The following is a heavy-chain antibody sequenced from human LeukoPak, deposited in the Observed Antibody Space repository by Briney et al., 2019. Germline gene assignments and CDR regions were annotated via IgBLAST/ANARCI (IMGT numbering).Heavy chain of an antibody. CDR1: GGSISSSSYY. CDR3: ARGTLYSGWSYYFDY. D-gene: IGHD6-19*01. Sequence: SETLSLTCTVSGGSISSSSYYWGWIRQPPGKGLEWIGSIYYSGSTYYNPSLKSRVTISVDTSKNQFSLKLSSVTAADTAMYYCARGTLYSGWSYYFDYWGQGSQVTVSP. V-gene: IGHV4-39*07. J-gene: IGHJ4*02. CDR2: IYYSGST.